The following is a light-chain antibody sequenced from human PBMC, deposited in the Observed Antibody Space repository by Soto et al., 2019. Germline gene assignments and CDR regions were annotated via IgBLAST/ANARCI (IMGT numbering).Light chain of an antibody. CDR3: QQRSYWPPLFT. CDR1: QSVSSY. J-gene: IGKJ3*01. CDR2: DAS. Sequence: EIVLTQSPATLSLSPGERATLSCRAGQSVSSYLAWYQQKPGQAPRLLIYDASNRATGIPARFSGSGSGTDFTLTITSLEPEDFAVYYCQQRSYWPPLFTFGPGTKVDIK. V-gene: IGKV3-11*01.